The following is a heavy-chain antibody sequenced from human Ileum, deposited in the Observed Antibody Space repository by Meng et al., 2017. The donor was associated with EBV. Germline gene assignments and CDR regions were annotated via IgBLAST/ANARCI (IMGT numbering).Heavy chain of an antibody. J-gene: IGHJ4*02. D-gene: IGHD1-14*01. CDR2: TNENGATT. Sequence: VQLVESGGALVQPGGSLRLSCAASGFTFSSYWMHWVRQAPGKGLEWVSRTNENGATTTYADSVKGRFTISRDNAKNTLYLQMNSLRAEDTAAYYCSRDLAGSDDYWGQGTLVTVSS. CDR3: SRDLAGSDDY. V-gene: IGHV3-74*03. CDR1: GFTFSSYW.